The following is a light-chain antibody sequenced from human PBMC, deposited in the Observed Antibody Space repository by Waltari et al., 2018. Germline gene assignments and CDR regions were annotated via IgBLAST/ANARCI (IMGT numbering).Light chain of an antibody. Sequence: DIVMTQSPDSLAVSLGERATINCKASQNVSYSSDRRRCIAWYQQKSGQSPKLLIYWGSGRESGVPDRFSGSGSGADFSLTISGLQAEDVAVYYCQQYATTPRTFGQGTKLEIK. J-gene: IGKJ2*02. CDR1: QNVSYSSDRRRC. CDR2: WGS. V-gene: IGKV4-1*01. CDR3: QQYATTPRT.